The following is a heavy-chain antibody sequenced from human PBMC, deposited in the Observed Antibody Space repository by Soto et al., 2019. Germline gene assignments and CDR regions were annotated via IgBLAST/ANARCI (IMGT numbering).Heavy chain of an antibody. CDR1: GFTFSSYG. V-gene: IGHV3-30*03. CDR3: VRDLFEKSASWPAY. J-gene: IGHJ4*02. D-gene: IGHD2-2*01. CDR2: ISYDGSNK. Sequence: PGGSLRLSCAASGFTFSSYGMHWVRQAPGKGLEWAAVISYDGSNKFYADSVEGRFTISRDNSKNTLYLQMDSLRAEDTAVYYCVRDLFEKSASWPAYWGRGTLVTVSS.